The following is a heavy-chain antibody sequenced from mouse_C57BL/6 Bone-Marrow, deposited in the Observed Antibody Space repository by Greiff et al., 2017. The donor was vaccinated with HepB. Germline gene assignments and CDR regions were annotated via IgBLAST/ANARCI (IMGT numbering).Heavy chain of an antibody. V-gene: IGHV1-69*01. CDR3: ARGRDYGYDDGSWFAY. CDR1: GYTFTSYW. CDR2: IDPSDSYT. J-gene: IGHJ3*01. D-gene: IGHD2-2*01. Sequence: QVQLQQPGAELVMPGASVKLSCKASGYTFTSYWMHWVKQRPGQGLEWIGEIDPSDSYTNYNQKFKGKSTLTVDKSSSTAYMQLSSLTSEDSAVYYCARGRDYGYDDGSWFAYWGQGTLVTVSA.